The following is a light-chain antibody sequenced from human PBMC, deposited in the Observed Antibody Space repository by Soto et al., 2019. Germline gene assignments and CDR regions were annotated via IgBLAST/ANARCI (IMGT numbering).Light chain of an antibody. CDR1: SSGVGGYNY. CDR3: SSYTSSRTLV. Sequence: QSALTQPASVSGSPGQSITISCTGTSSGVGGYNYVSWYQQHPGKAPKLMIYEVSNRPSGVSNRFSGSKSGNTASLTISGLQAEDEADYYCSSYTSSRTLVFGTGTKVTVL. J-gene: IGLJ1*01. V-gene: IGLV2-14*01. CDR2: EVS.